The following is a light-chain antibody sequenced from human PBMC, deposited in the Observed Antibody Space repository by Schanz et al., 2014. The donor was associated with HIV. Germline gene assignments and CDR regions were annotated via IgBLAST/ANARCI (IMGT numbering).Light chain of an antibody. Sequence: ETVLTQSPATLSLSPGERATLSCRASQSVSSSYLAWYQQKPGQAPRLLIHGASTRATGIPARFSGSGSGTEFTLTISSLQSEDFAVYYCQQCSNSPLTFGGGTKVEIK. J-gene: IGKJ4*01. CDR1: QSVSSSY. CDR2: GAS. CDR3: QQCSNSPLT. V-gene: IGKV3-20*01.